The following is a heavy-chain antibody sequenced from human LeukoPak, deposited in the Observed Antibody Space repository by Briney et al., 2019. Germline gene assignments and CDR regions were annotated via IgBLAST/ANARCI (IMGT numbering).Heavy chain of an antibody. CDR3: AREESGWFDP. CDR2: IYYSGST. CDR1: GGSISSYY. D-gene: IGHD2-8*02. J-gene: IGHJ5*02. V-gene: IGHV4-59*01. Sequence: SEALSLTCTVSGGSISSYYWSWIRQPPGEGLEWIGYIYYSGSTNYNPSLKSRVTISVDTSKNQFSLKLSSVTAADTAVYYCAREESGWFDPWGQGTLVTVSS.